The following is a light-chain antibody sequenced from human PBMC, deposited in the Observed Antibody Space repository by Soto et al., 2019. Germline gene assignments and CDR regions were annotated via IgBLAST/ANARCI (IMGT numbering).Light chain of an antibody. V-gene: IGKV3-15*01. Sequence: EIVMTQSPATLSVSPGERATLSCRASQSVSSNLAWYQHKPGQAPTLLIYGASSRATGIPAGFSASGSGTEFTRTVSSLQSADFAVNYCQSYNNWPQTFGQGTKVEIK. CDR1: QSVSSN. CDR3: QSYNNWPQT. CDR2: GAS. J-gene: IGKJ2*01.